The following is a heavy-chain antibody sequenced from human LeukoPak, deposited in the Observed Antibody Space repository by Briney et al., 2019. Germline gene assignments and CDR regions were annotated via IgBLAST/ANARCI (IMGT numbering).Heavy chain of an antibody. CDR2: IRSKANSYAT. J-gene: IGHJ6*03. Sequence: GGSLRLSCAASGFTFSGSAMHWVRQASGKGLEWVGRIRSKANSYATAYAASVKGRFTISRDDSKNTAYLQMNSLKTEDTAVYYCTGGYYDFWSGYPKLYYYYYMDVWGKGTTVTVSS. V-gene: IGHV3-73*01. CDR3: TGGYYDFWSGYPKLYYYYYMDV. CDR1: GFTFSGSA. D-gene: IGHD3-3*01.